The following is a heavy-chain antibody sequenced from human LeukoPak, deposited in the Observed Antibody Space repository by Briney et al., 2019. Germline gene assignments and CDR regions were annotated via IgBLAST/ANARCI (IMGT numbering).Heavy chain of an antibody. J-gene: IGHJ3*02. CDR2: IKSKSDGGTT. Sequence: PGGSLRLSCAASGFTVSSNYMNWVRQAPGKGLEWVGRIKSKSDGGTTDYAAPVKGRFTISRDDSKNTLFLQMNSLKTEDTAVYYCTTDRGLYDSSGYYYFATDIWGQRTMVTVSS. CDR1: GFTVSSNY. D-gene: IGHD3-22*01. V-gene: IGHV3-15*01. CDR3: TTDRGLYDSSGYYYFATDI.